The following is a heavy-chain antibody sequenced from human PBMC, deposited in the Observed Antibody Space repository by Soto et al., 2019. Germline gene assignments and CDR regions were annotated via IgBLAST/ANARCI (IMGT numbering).Heavy chain of an antibody. V-gene: IGHV3-30*18. CDR1: GFTFSNYG. J-gene: IGHJ4*02. Sequence: GGSLRLSCAASGFTFSNYGMHWVRQAPGKGLEWVSVIAYDGSNGYHADSVKGRFTGSRDNSKNTVYLQMNSLRAEDTAVYYCAKAMTTVTTAYFDYWGQGTTITVSS. CDR2: IAYDGSNG. CDR3: AKAMTTVTTAYFDY. D-gene: IGHD4-17*01.